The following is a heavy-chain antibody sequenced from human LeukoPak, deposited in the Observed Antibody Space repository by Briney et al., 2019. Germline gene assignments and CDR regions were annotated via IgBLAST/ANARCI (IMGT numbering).Heavy chain of an antibody. Sequence: SVKVSCKASGGTFSSYAISWVRQAPGKGLEWMGGIIPIFGTANYAQKFQGRVTITADESTSTAYMELSSLRSEDTAVYYCASSSGSGIYEDYWGQGTLVTVSS. V-gene: IGHV1-69*13. CDR1: GGTFSSYA. CDR2: IIPIFGTA. CDR3: ASSSGSGIYEDY. D-gene: IGHD3-10*01. J-gene: IGHJ4*02.